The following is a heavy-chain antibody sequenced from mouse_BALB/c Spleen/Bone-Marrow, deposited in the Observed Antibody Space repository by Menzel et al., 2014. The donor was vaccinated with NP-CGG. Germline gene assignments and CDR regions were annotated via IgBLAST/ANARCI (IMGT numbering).Heavy chain of an antibody. D-gene: IGHD2-10*01. Sequence: VQLQQSGAEVMKSGASVKISCRATGYRFSSFWIEWIKQRPGHGLEWIGKILPGSGSTNYNEKLKGKATLSADTSSNTAYMQLSSLTSEDSAVYFCAREGAFYGNPFDFWGQGTTLTVSS. CDR3: AREGAFYGNPFDF. CDR2: ILPGSGST. CDR1: GYRFSSFW. V-gene: IGHV1-9*01. J-gene: IGHJ2*01.